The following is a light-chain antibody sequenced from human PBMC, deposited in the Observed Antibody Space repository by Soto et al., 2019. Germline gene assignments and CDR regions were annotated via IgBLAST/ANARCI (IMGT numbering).Light chain of an antibody. Sequence: QSALTQPASVSGSPGQSITISCTGTSSDVGGYNYVSWYQQHPGKAPKXMIYEVSNRPSGVSNRFSGSXXXXXXXXTISGLQAEDEADYYCSSYTSSSIDDVFGTGTKLTVL. CDR2: EVS. V-gene: IGLV2-14*01. CDR1: SSDVGGYNY. J-gene: IGLJ1*01. CDR3: SSYTSSSIDDV.